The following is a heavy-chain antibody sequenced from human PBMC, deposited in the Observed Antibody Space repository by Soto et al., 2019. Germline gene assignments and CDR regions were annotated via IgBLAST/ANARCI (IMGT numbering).Heavy chain of an antibody. D-gene: IGHD3-22*01. CDR1: GGSISSGGYY. CDR3: ARGVSSGPAFDY. V-gene: IGHV4-31*03. J-gene: IGHJ4*02. Sequence: QVQLQESGPGLVKPSQTLSLTCTVSGGSISSGGYYWSWIRQHPGKGLEWIGYIYYSGSTYYNPYLKSRVTISVDTSKNQSSLKLSSVTAADTAVYYCARGVSSGPAFDYWGQGTLVTVSS. CDR2: IYYSGST.